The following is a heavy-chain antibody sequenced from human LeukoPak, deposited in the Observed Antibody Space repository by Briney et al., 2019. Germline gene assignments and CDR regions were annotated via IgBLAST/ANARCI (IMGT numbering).Heavy chain of an antibody. CDR2: ISGSGGST. J-gene: IGHJ4*02. D-gene: IGHD3-22*01. CDR1: GFSFSTSW. CDR3: AKTFYYDSSGSYYFDY. Sequence: GGSLRLSCAGSGFSFSTSWMSWVRQAPGKGLEWVSNISGSGGSTYYADSVKGRFTISRDNSKNTLYLQMHSLRAEDTAVYYCAKTFYYDSSGSYYFDYWGQGALVTVSS. V-gene: IGHV3-23*01.